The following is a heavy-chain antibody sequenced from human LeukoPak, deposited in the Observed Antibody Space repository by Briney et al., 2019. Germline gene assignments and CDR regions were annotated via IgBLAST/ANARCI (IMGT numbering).Heavy chain of an antibody. D-gene: IGHD3-10*01. CDR1: GFTFSSYW. V-gene: IGHV3-74*01. CDR2: VNNDGSSA. J-gene: IGHJ4*02. CDR3: ARGDNGSGRD. Sequence: GGSLRLSCAASGFTFSSYWMHWVRQAPGKGLVWVSRVNNDGSSATYADSVKGRFTISRDNAKNTLYLQMNSLRAEDTAVYYCARGDNGSGRDWGQGTLVTVSS.